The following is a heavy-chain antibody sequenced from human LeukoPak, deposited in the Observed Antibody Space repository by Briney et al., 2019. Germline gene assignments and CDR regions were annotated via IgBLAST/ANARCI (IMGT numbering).Heavy chain of an antibody. CDR3: ARVNAGGISASRY. CDR2: ISTYNGNT. CDR1: GYNFSTYD. J-gene: IGHJ4*02. Sequence: GASVKVSCKTSGYNFSTYDIRWVRQAPGQGLEWMGWISTYNGNTNYVQKLQGRVTMTTDTSTSTAYMELRSLRSDDTAVYYCARVNAGGISASRYWGQGTLVTVSS. D-gene: IGHD4-23*01. V-gene: IGHV1-18*01.